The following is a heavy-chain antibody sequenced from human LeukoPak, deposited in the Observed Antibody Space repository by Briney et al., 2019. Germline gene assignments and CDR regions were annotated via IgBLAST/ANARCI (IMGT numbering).Heavy chain of an antibody. Sequence: PGGSLRLSCAASGFTFTIYTMNWVRQAPGKGLEWVSSIDSTSSYTYYADSVKGRFTISRDNAKNSLYLQMSSLRAEDTAVYFCASRYCGSTTCNAFDFWGQGTMVTVSS. CDR2: IDSTSSYT. V-gene: IGHV3-21*01. D-gene: IGHD2-2*01. J-gene: IGHJ3*01. CDR1: GFTFTIYT. CDR3: ASRYCGSTTCNAFDF.